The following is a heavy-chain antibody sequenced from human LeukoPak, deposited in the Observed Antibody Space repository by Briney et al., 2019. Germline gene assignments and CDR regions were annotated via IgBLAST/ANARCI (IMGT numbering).Heavy chain of an antibody. CDR1: GYSFPSYW. V-gene: IGHV5-51*01. Sequence: SGESLKISCKGSGYSFPSYWIGWVRQMPGKGLEWMGIIYPGDSGTRYSPSFQGQVTISADKSISTAYLQWSSLKASDTAMYYCARFIAARVFSFNWFDPWGQGTLVTVSS. CDR3: ARFIAARVFSFNWFDP. CDR2: IYPGDSGT. D-gene: IGHD6-6*01. J-gene: IGHJ5*02.